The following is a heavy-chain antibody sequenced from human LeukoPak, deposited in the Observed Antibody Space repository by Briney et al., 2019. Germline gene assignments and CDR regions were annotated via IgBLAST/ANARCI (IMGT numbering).Heavy chain of an antibody. D-gene: IGHD5-18*01. CDR2: ISSSSSSI. V-gene: IGHV3-48*01. Sequence: PGGSLRLSCAASGFTFSTYSVNWVRQAPGKGLELVSYISSSSSSIYYADFVKGRFTISRDNAKNSLYLQMNSLRAEDTAVYYCAMNTYDSGYWGQGTLVTVSS. CDR1: GFTFSTYS. J-gene: IGHJ4*02. CDR3: AMNTYDSGY.